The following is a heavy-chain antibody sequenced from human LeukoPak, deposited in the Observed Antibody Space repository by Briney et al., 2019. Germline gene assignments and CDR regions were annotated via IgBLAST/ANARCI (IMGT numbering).Heavy chain of an antibody. V-gene: IGHV1-8*03. Sequence: APVKVSCKASGYTSTSYDINWVRQATGQGLEWMGWMNPNSGSTGYAQKFQGRVTITRNTSISTAYMELSGLRSEDTAVYYCARGRSTGYPYYFEYWGQGTLVTVSS. CDR2: MNPNSGST. J-gene: IGHJ4*02. CDR1: GYTSTSYD. D-gene: IGHD5-12*01. CDR3: ARGRSTGYPYYFEY.